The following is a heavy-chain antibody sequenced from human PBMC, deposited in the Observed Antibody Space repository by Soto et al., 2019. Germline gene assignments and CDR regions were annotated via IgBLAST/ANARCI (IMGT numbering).Heavy chain of an antibody. CDR2: IWYDGSNK. CDR3: ARDIPMVRGVFDY. V-gene: IGHV3-33*01. J-gene: IGHJ4*02. Sequence: GGSLRLSCAASGFTFSSYGMHWVRQAPGKGLEWVAVIWYDGSNKYYADSVKGRFTISRDNSKNTLYLQMNSLRAEDTAVYYCARDIPMVRGVFDYWGQGTLVTVSS. CDR1: GFTFSSYG. D-gene: IGHD3-10*01.